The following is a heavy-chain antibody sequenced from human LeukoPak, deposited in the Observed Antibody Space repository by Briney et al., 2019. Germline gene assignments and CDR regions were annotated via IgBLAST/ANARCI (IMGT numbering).Heavy chain of an antibody. V-gene: IGHV4-61*01. D-gene: IGHD1-26*01. Sequence: SETLSLTCTVSGGSISSSSYYWGWIRQPPGKGLEWIGYIYYSGSTNYNPSLKSRVTISVDTSKNQFSLKLSSVTAADTAVYYRAKEDLRSGSYSHWGQGTLVTVSS. CDR2: IYYSGST. J-gene: IGHJ4*02. CDR3: AKEDLRSGSYSH. CDR1: GGSISSSSYY.